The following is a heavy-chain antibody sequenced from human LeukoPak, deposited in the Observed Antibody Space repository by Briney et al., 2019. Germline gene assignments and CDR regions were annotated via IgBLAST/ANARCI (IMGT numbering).Heavy chain of an antibody. Sequence: ASVKVSCKASGYTFTGYYMHWVRQAPGQGLEWMGWINPNSGGTNYAQKFQGRVTMTRDTSISTAYMELSRLRSDDTAVYYCARMLGDYYDSSGYFDYWGQGTLVTVSS. V-gene: IGHV1-2*02. CDR3: ARMLGDYYDSSGYFDY. J-gene: IGHJ4*02. D-gene: IGHD3-22*01. CDR1: GYTFTGYY. CDR2: INPNSGGT.